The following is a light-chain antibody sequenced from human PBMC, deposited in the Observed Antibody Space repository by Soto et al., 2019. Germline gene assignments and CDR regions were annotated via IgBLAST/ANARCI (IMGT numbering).Light chain of an antibody. Sequence: EIVLTQSPGTLSLSPGERATLSCRASQSVGSSYLAWYQQKPGQAPRLLIYGASTRATGIPARFSGSGSGTEFTLTISSLQSEDFAVYYCQQYNNWPPWTFGQGTKVGIK. V-gene: IGKV3-15*01. J-gene: IGKJ1*01. CDR1: QSVGSSY. CDR2: GAS. CDR3: QQYNNWPPWT.